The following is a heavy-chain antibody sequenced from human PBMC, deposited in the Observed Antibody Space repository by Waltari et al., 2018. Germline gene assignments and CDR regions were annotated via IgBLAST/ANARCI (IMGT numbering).Heavy chain of an antibody. CDR2: IIPIFGTA. D-gene: IGHD6-25*01. J-gene: IGHJ4*02. V-gene: IGHV1-69*13. CDR1: GGTFISYA. CDR3: AREGGYYFDY. Sequence: QVQLVQSGDEVKKPGSSVQVSCKDQGGTFISYAISWVRQAPRQGLEWMGGIIPIFGTANYAQKFQGRVTITADESTSTAYMELSSLRSEDTAVYYCAREGGYYFDYWGQGTLVTVSS.